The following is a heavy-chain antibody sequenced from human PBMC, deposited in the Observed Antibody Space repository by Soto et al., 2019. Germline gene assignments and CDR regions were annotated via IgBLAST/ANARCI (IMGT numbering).Heavy chain of an antibody. CDR2: ISWNSGDK. Sequence: EVQLVESGGGLVQPGRSLRLSCAASGFTFDDYAMHWVRQAPGKGPEWVSGISWNSGDKGYADSVKGRFTISRDNAKNSLYLPMSSLRAEDTPLYYCAKSTCRGGSCNSGRFEPWGQGTLVTVSS. CDR3: AKSTCRGGSCNSGRFEP. D-gene: IGHD2-15*01. J-gene: IGHJ5*02. CDR1: GFTFDDYA. V-gene: IGHV3-9*01.